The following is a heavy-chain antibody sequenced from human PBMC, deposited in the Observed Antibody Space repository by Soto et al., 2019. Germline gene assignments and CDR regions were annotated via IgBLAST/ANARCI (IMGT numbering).Heavy chain of an antibody. CDR3: AREGSGSLVHDS. Sequence: QVQLLESGGGVVQPGRSLRLSCAASGFTFSSYAMHWVRQAPGKGLEWVAVIWYDGSNKYYADSVKGRFTVSRDNSKKTVYLQMNSLRGEDTGVYYCAREGSGSLVHDSWGQGTLVTVSA. D-gene: IGHD3-10*01. V-gene: IGHV3-33*01. CDR1: GFTFSSYA. J-gene: IGHJ5*01. CDR2: IWYDGSNK.